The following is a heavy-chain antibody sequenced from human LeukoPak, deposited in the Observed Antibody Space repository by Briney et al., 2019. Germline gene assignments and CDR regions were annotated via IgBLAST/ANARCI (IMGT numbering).Heavy chain of an antibody. V-gene: IGHV3-74*01. Sequence: GGSLRLTWAASGFTLSTYWMHWVRQGPGKGLVWVSCINSDGSRTTYADSVKGRFTISRDNAKNTLYLQMNTLRVEDTAVYYCARGSWSAADTNIDYWGQGTPVTVSS. CDR2: INSDGSRT. CDR1: GFTLSTYW. D-gene: IGHD6-13*01. J-gene: IGHJ4*02. CDR3: ARGSWSAADTNIDY.